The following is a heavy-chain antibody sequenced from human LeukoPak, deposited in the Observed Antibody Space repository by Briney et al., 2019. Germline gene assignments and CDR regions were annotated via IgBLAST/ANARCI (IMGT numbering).Heavy chain of an antibody. V-gene: IGHV4-59*08. CDR2: IYYSGST. CDR1: GGSISSYY. Sequence: SETLSLTCTVSGGSISSYYWSWIRQPPGKGLEWIGYIYYSGSTNYNPSLKSRVTISVDTSKNQFSLKLSSVTAADTAVYYCARRASSSWSSREDYFDYWGQGTLVTVSS. D-gene: IGHD6-13*01. J-gene: IGHJ4*02. CDR3: ARRASSSWSSREDYFDY.